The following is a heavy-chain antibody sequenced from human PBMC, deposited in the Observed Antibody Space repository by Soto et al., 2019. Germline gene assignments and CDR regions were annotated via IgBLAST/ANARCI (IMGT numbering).Heavy chain of an antibody. D-gene: IGHD3-10*01. V-gene: IGHV4-31*03. CDR1: GGSISSGGYY. CDR2: IYYSGST. Sequence: QVQLQESGPGLVKPSQTLSLTCTVSGGSISSGGYYWSWIRQHPGKGLEWIGYIYYSGSTYYNPSLQSRVTLSVDTSKNQLALKLSSVTAADTAVYYCARGITMLRGVILTPYFDYWGQGTLVTVSS. J-gene: IGHJ4*02. CDR3: ARGITMLRGVILTPYFDY.